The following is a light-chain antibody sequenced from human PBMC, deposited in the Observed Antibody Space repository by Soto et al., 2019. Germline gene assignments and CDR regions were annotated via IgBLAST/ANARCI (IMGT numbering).Light chain of an antibody. CDR3: QQSYNTVWT. J-gene: IGKJ1*01. CDR2: AAS. CDR1: QTISNF. Sequence: DIQMTQSPSSLYASVGDRVTITCRARQTISNFVNWYQQKLGRAPRLLIYAASSVQSGVPSRFRGSGSETDFTFPSSSLQPGYFATYYCQQSYNTVWTFGQGTKVEIK. V-gene: IGKV1-39*01.